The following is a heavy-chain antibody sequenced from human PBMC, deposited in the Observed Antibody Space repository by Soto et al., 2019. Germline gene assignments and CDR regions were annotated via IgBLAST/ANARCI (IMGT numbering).Heavy chain of an antibody. D-gene: IGHD6-19*01. CDR1: GFTFSDYA. CDR2: VSHDGRNT. Sequence: VQLVESGGGVVQPGRSLRLSCAASGFTFSDYAMHWVRQAPGKGLELVAVVSHDGRNTHYADSVKGRFTISRDSSKNTVSLEMTSLRAEETAVYYCAKGGRQWLVTSDFNYWGQGALVTVSS. CDR3: AKGGRQWLVTSDFNY. V-gene: IGHV3-30*18. J-gene: IGHJ4*02.